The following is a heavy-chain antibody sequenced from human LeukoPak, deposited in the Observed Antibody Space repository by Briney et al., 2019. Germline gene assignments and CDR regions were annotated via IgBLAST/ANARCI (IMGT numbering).Heavy chain of an antibody. V-gene: IGHV3-30*01. CDR2: ISYDGSDK. J-gene: IGHJ6*03. CDR3: ARAVYYYYYMDV. Sequence: GGSLRLSCAASGFTFSSYAMHWVRQAPGKGLEWVAVISYDGSDKYYADSVKGRFTISRDNSKNTLYLQMNSLRAEDTAVYYCARAVYYYYYMDVWGKGTTVTVSS. CDR1: GFTFSSYA.